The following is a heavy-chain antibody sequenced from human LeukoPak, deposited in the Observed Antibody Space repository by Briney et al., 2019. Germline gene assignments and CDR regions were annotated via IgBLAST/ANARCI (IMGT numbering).Heavy chain of an antibody. J-gene: IGHJ4*02. V-gene: IGHV3-48*01. Sequence: GGSLRLSCAASGFTFSSHSMNWVRQAPGKGLEWVSYISSSSSTIYYADSVKGRYTISRDNAKNSLYLQMNSLRAEDTAVYYCARGAYYYEDWGQGTLVTVSS. D-gene: IGHD3-22*01. CDR2: ISSSSSTI. CDR1: GFTFSSHS. CDR3: ARGAYYYED.